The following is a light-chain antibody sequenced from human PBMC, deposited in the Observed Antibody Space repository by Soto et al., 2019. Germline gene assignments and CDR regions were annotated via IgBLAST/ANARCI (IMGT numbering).Light chain of an antibody. CDR1: QSVDSIY. V-gene: IGKV3-20*01. CDR3: QQYGGSPLIT. Sequence: EIVLTQSPGPLSLSPGERATLSCRASQSVDSIYLAWYQQKPGQAPRLLMYGASSRPTGVPDRFSGSGSGTDFTLTISRLEPEDFAMYYCQQYGGSPLITFGQGTRLEIK. CDR2: GAS. J-gene: IGKJ5*01.